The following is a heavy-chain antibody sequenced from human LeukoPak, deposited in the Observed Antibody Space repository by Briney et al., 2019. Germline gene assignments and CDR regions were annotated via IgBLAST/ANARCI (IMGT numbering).Heavy chain of an antibody. CDR2: IYPGDSDT. V-gene: IGHV5-51*01. CDR1: GYSLTSYW. Sequence: GESLKISCKGSGYSLTSYWIGWVRQMPGKGLEWMGIIYPGDSDTRYSPSFQGQVTISADKSISTAYLQWSSLKASDTAMYYCARRYYYDSSGPGYWGQGTLVTVSS. J-gene: IGHJ4*02. CDR3: ARRYYYDSSGPGY. D-gene: IGHD3-22*01.